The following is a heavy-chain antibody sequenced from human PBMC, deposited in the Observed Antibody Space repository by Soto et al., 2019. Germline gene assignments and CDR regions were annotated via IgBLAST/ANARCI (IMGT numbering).Heavy chain of an antibody. CDR1: GGSISSNNW. V-gene: IGHV4-4*02. J-gene: IGHJ6*02. D-gene: IGHD3-22*01. CDR3: ARTSYYDSTGYYNMDV. Sequence: ASETLSLTCAISGGSISSNNWWTWVRQSPGKGLEWIGEIHHSESTNYNPSLNSRVTISVDKSKNQFSLKLTSVTAADTADYYCARTSYYDSTGYYNMDVWGQGTTVT. CDR2: IHHSEST.